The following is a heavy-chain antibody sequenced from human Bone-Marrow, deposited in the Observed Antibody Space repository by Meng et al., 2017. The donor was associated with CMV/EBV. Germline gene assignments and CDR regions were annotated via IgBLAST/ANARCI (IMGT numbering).Heavy chain of an antibody. J-gene: IGHJ4*02. CDR3: ARAVKRTSSWYRGSALLSRTFDY. V-gene: IGHV4-34*01. CDR1: GGSFSGYY. D-gene: IGHD6-13*01. CDR2: INHSGST. Sequence: SETLSLTCAVYGGSFSGYYWSWIRQPPGKGLEWIGEINHSGSTNYNPSLKSRVTISVDTSKNQFSLKLSSVTAADTAVYYCARAVKRTSSWYRGSALLSRTFDYWGQGTLVTVSS.